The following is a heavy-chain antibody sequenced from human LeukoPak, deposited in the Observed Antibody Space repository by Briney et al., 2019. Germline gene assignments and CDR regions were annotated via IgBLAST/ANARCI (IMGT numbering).Heavy chain of an antibody. CDR1: GDSISSDY. J-gene: IGHJ4*02. D-gene: IGHD6-19*01. CDR2: IYTTGST. V-gene: IGHV4-4*07. Sequence: SETLSLTCSVSGDSISSDYWSWIRQLAGKGLEWIGRIYTTGSTNYNPSLKSRVTMSVDMPKNQFSLKLSSVTAADTAVYYCASASGYWGQGTLVTVSS. CDR3: ASASGY.